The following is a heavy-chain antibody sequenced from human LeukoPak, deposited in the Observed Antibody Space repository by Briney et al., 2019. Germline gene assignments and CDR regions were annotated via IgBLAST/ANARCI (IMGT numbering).Heavy chain of an antibody. CDR1: GFTFSTYA. V-gene: IGHV4-39*01. CDR2: IYYSGST. D-gene: IGHD3/OR15-3a*01. J-gene: IGHJ4*02. CDR3: ARLDYDFWNGFYDF. Sequence: PGGSLRLSCAASGFTFSTYAMSWVRQPPGKGLEWIGSIYYSGSTFYNPSLKSRVTISVDTSKDQFSLTLTSVTAADTALYYCARLDYDFWNGFYDFWGQGILVTVSS.